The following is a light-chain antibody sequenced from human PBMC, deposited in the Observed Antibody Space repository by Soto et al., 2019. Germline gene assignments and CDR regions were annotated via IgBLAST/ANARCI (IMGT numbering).Light chain of an antibody. Sequence: QSVLTQPPSASGSPGQSVTIPCTGTSSDVGGYNYVSWYQQHPGKAPKLMIYEVSKRPSGVPDRFSGSKSGNTASLTVSGLQAEDEADYYCSSYAGSNNPYVSGTGTKVTVL. CDR2: EVS. J-gene: IGLJ1*01. CDR3: SSYAGSNNPYV. CDR1: SSDVGGYNY. V-gene: IGLV2-8*01.